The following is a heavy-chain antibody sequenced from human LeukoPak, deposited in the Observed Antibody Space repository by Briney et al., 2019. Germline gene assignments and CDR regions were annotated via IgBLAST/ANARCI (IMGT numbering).Heavy chain of an antibody. D-gene: IGHD2-2*01. CDR1: GYTFTDYH. J-gene: IGHJ5*02. CDR3: TREARVGNWFDP. V-gene: IGHV1-2*02. Sequence: ASVKVSCRASGYTFTDYHIHRVRQAPGQGLEWMGWINPDNGGTNYAQKFQGRVTMTRDTSIRTVYMDLSRLRSDDTAVFYCTREARVGNWFDPWGQGTQVTVSS. CDR2: INPDNGGT.